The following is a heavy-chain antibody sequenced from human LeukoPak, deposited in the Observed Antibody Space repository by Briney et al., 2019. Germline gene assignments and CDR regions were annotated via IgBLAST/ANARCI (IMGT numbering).Heavy chain of an antibody. V-gene: IGHV3-21*01. J-gene: IGHJ4*02. CDR2: ISSSSSYI. Sequence: PGGSLRLSCAASGFTFSSYSMNWVRQAPGKGLEWVSSISSSSSYIYYADSVKGRFTISRDNAKNSLYLQMNSLRAEDTAVYYCARDLSVGYYGSGSSPLFDYWGQGTLVTASS. CDR3: ARDLSVGYYGSGSSPLFDY. CDR1: GFTFSSYS. D-gene: IGHD3-10*01.